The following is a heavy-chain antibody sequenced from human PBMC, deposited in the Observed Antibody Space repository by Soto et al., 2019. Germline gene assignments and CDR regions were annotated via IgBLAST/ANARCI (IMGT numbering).Heavy chain of an antibody. CDR1: GGSFSSGDYY. V-gene: IGHV4-30-4*01. D-gene: IGHD4-17*01. CDR2: ISYTGST. Sequence: QVQLQESGPGVVKPSQTLSLTCTVSGGSFSSGDYYWSWVRQPPGKGLEWIGYISYTGSTFNNPSLKSRVSISIDTSKTQCSLKLSSVTAADTAVYYCARIHFGDEPSYYYYGMDVWGQGTTVTVSS. CDR3: ARIHFGDEPSYYYYGMDV. J-gene: IGHJ6*02.